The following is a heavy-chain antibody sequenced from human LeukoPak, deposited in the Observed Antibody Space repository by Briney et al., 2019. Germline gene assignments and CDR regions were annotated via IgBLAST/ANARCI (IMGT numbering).Heavy chain of an antibody. CDR2: ISGSGGST. CDR3: ARGRFDYYDSSGYYRPREYYYDYYYMDV. Sequence: GGSLRLSCAASGFTFSSYAMSWVRQAPGKGLEWVSAISGSGGSTYYADSVKGRFTISRDNSKNTLYLQMNSLRAEDTAVYYCARGRFDYYDSSGYYRPREYYYDYYYMDVWGKGTTVTISS. D-gene: IGHD3-22*01. V-gene: IGHV3-23*01. CDR1: GFTFSSYA. J-gene: IGHJ6*03.